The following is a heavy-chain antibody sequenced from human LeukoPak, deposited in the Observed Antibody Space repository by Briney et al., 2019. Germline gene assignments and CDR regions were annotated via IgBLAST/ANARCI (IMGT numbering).Heavy chain of an antibody. CDR3: ARDRLTTRNWFDP. D-gene: IGHD3-22*01. CDR1: GYTFTSYY. Sequence: ASVTVSCTASGYTFTSYYMHWVRQAPGQGLEWMGLINPSGGSTSYAQKFQGRVTMTRDTSTSTVYMELSSLRSEDTAVYYCARDRLTTRNWFDPWGQGTLVTVSS. J-gene: IGHJ5*02. CDR2: INPSGGST. V-gene: IGHV1-46*01.